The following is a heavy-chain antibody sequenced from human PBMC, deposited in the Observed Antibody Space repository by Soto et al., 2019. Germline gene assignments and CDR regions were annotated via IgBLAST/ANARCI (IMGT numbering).Heavy chain of an antibody. Sequence: ASVKVSCKASGYTLTSYGISWVRQAPGQGLEWMGWISAYNGNTNYAQKLQGRVTMTTDTSTSTAYMELRSLRSDDTAVYYCARAEYCSSTSCYYLNYYYGMDVWGQGTTVTVSS. CDR2: ISAYNGNT. CDR3: ARAEYCSSTSCYYLNYYYGMDV. CDR1: GYTLTSYG. V-gene: IGHV1-18*01. D-gene: IGHD2-2*01. J-gene: IGHJ6*02.